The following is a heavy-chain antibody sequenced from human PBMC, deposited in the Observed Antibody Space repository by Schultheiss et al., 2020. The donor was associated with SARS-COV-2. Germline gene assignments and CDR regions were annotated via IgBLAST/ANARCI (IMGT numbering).Heavy chain of an antibody. Sequence: SETLSLTCTVSGGSISSYYWSWIRQPPGKGLEWIGSIYYSGSTYYNPSLKSRVTISVDTSKNQFSLKLSSVTAADTAVYYCARGANLGWFDPWGQGTLVTVSS. J-gene: IGHJ5*02. CDR2: IYYSGST. V-gene: IGHV4-59*12. CDR1: GGSISSYY. CDR3: ARGANLGWFDP.